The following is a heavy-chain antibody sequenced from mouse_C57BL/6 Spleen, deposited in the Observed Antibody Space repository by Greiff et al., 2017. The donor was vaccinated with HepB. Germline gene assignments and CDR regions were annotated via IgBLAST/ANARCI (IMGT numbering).Heavy chain of an antibody. CDR1: GYTFTSYW. CDR2: IDPSDSET. Sequence: QVQLQQPGAELVRPGSSVKLSCKASGYTFTSYWMHWVKQRPIQGLEWIGNIDPSDSETHYNQKFKDKATLTVDKSSSTAYMQLSSLTSEDSAVYYCARDGTVVEPAWFAYWGQGTLVTVSA. D-gene: IGHD1-1*01. J-gene: IGHJ3*01. CDR3: ARDGTVVEPAWFAY. V-gene: IGHV1-52*01.